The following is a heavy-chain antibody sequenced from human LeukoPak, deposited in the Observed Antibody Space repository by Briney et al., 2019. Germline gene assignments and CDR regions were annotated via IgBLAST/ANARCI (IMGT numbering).Heavy chain of an antibody. J-gene: IGHJ4*02. V-gene: IGHV3-7*01. CDR3: ASSLWFGEFS. D-gene: IGHD3-10*01. CDR2: MKEDGSEK. CDR1: GLTFSNYW. Sequence: GGSLRLSCAASGLTFSNYWMSWVRQAPGKGLEWVANMKEDGSEKNYVDSVKGRFTISRDNAKNSLYLQMNSLRAEDTAVYYCASSLWFGEFSWGQGTLVTVSS.